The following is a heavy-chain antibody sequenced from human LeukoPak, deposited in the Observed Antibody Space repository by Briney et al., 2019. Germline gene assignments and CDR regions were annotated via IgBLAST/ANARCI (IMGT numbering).Heavy chain of an antibody. D-gene: IGHD3-16*01. CDR2: IDSDGGNA. J-gene: IGHJ4*02. Sequence: GGSLRLSCEASRFTLSTHWMHWVRQAPGKGLVWVSRIDSDGGNAYYADSVKGRFTISRDNAKNTLYLQMNSLRAEDTAVYYCARGGGVLTAIDFWGQGTLFTVSS. V-gene: IGHV3-74*01. CDR1: RFTLSTHW. CDR3: ARGGGVLTAIDF.